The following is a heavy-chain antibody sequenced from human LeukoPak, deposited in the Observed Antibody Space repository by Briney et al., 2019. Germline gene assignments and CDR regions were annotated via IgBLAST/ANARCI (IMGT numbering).Heavy chain of an antibody. CDR3: ARGDYGDSIDY. CDR1: GSTFSRYV. J-gene: IGHJ4*02. CDR2: ISASGDST. Sequence: GGSLRLSCAASGSTFSRYVMTWVRQAPGKGLEWVSSISASGDSTFHADSVKGRFAISRDNSKNTLYLQMNSLRAEDTAVYYCARGDYGDSIDYWGQGTLVTVSS. D-gene: IGHD4-17*01. V-gene: IGHV3-23*01.